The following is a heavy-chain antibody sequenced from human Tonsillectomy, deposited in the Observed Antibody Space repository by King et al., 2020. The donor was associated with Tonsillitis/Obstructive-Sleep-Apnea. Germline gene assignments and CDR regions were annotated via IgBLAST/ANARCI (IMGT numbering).Heavy chain of an antibody. Sequence: QLVQSEAEVKKPGESLKISCKGSGYSFTTDWIGWVRQMPGKGLEWMGIIYPGDSDTRYSPSFQGQVTISADKSISTAYLQWSSLKASDTAIYYCAKRVAGYCSSTTCPDAFDIWGQGTMVTVSS. V-gene: IGHV5-51*01. CDR3: AKRVAGYCSSTTCPDAFDI. J-gene: IGHJ3*02. CDR1: GYSFTTDW. D-gene: IGHD2-2*01. CDR2: IYPGDSDT.